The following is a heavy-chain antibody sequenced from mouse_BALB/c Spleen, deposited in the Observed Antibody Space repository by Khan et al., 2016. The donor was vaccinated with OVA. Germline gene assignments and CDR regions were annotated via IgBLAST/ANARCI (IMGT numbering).Heavy chain of an antibody. J-gene: IGHJ3*01. CDR3: VRDEADRRDDGGLEY. Sequence: QVQLKQSGAELARPGASVKMSCKASGYTFTSYTIHWIKERPGQGLEWIGYINPSTGYTNYNQKFKDKATLTIDKSSTTAYLQLSSLTSDDSAVCECVRDEADRRDDGGLEYWGQGTLVTVSA. CDR2: INPSTGYT. D-gene: IGHD2-14*01. V-gene: IGHV1-4*01. CDR1: GYTFTSYT.